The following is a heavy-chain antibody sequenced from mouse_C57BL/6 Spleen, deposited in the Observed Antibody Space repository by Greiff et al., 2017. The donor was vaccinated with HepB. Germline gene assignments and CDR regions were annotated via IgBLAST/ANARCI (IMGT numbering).Heavy chain of an antibody. D-gene: IGHD1-1*01. Sequence: QVQLQQSGAELMKPGASVKLSCKATGYTFTGYWIEWVKQRPGHGLEWIGEILPGSGSTNYNEKFKGKATFTADTSSNTTYMQLSSLTTEDSDICSSAEGRSSPFAYWGQGTLVTVSA. V-gene: IGHV1-9*01. CDR3: AEGRSSPFAY. J-gene: IGHJ3*01. CDR1: GYTFTGYW. CDR2: ILPGSGST.